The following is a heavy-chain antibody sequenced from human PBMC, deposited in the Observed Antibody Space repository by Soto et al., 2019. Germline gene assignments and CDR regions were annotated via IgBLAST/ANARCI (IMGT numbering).Heavy chain of an antibody. D-gene: IGHD2-15*01. CDR1: GGSISSYY. Sequence: SETLSLTCTVSGGSISSYYWSWIRQPPGKGLEWIGYIYYSGSTNYNPSIKSRVTISVDTSKNQFSLKLSYVTAADTAVYYCAREPLGYCSGGSCYNYFDYWGQGTLVTVSS. CDR2: IYYSGST. J-gene: IGHJ4*02. V-gene: IGHV4-59*01. CDR3: AREPLGYCSGGSCYNYFDY.